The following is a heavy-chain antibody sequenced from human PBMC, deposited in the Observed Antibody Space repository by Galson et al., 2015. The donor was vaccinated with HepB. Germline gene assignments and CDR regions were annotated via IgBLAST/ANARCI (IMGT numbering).Heavy chain of an antibody. CDR1: GYTFTSYA. J-gene: IGHJ4*02. CDR2: INAGNGNT. V-gene: IGHV1-3*01. D-gene: IGHD6-19*01. CDR3: ARVTGFGSGWPDY. Sequence: SVKVSCKASGYTFTSYAMHWVRQAPGQRLEWMGWINAGNGNTKYSQKFQGRVTITRDTSASTAYMELSSLRSEDTAVYYCARVTGFGSGWPDYWGQGTLVTVSS.